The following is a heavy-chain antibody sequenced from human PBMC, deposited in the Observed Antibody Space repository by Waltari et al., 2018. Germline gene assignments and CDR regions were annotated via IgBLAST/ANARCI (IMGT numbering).Heavy chain of an antibody. V-gene: IGHV3-13*01. Sequence: EVQLVESGGGLVQPGGSLRLSCVASGFTFSSYDMHWVRQATGKGLEWVSAIGTAGDTYYPGSVKGRFTISRENAKNSLYLQMNSLRAEDTAVYYCARLLPRYGMDVWGQGTTVTVSS. J-gene: IGHJ6*02. D-gene: IGHD2-15*01. CDR1: GFTFSSYD. CDR2: IGTAGDT. CDR3: ARLLPRYGMDV.